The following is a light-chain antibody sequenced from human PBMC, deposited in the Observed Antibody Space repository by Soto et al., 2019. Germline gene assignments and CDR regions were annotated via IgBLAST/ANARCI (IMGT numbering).Light chain of an antibody. V-gene: IGLV2-14*01. Sequence: QSALTQPASVSGSPGQSITISCTGTSSDVGGYNYVSWYQQYPGKVPKLMIYEVSNRPSGVSNRFSGSKSGNTASLTISGLEAEDEADYYCASYIFDRSWVFGGGTKLTVL. J-gene: IGLJ3*02. CDR1: SSDVGGYNY. CDR2: EVS. CDR3: ASYIFDRSWV.